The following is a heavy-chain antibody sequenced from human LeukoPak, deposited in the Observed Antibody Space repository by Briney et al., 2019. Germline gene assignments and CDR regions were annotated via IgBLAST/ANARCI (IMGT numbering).Heavy chain of an antibody. Sequence: SETLSLTCTASGGSISSYYWSWIRQPAGKGLEWIGRIYTSGSTNYNPSLKSRVTISVDKSKNQFSLKLSSVTAADTAVYYCARAVWDCSGGSCYSGCDYWGQGTLVTVSS. D-gene: IGHD2-15*01. CDR2: IYTSGST. V-gene: IGHV4-4*07. CDR3: ARAVWDCSGGSCYSGCDY. CDR1: GGSISSYY. J-gene: IGHJ4*02.